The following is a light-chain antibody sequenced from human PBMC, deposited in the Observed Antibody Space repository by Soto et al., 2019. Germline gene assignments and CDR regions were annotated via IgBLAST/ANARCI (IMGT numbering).Light chain of an antibody. CDR1: QSVSID. V-gene: IGKV3-20*01. CDR3: QQYGSSPAT. Sequence: EIVMTQSPATVPVSPGERVTLSCRASQSVSIDLAWYQQKPGQAPRLLIYGASSRATGIPDRFSGSGSGTDFTLSVSRLEPEDFAVYFCQQYGSSPATFGQGTKVDIK. CDR2: GAS. J-gene: IGKJ1*01.